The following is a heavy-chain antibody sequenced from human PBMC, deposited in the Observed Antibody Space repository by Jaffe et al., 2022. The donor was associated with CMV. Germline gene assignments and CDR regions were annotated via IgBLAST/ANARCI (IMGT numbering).Heavy chain of an antibody. Sequence: EVQLVESGGGLVQPGGSLRLSCAASGFTFSSYEMNWVRQAPGKGLEWVSYVSSSGSTVYYADSVKGRFTISRDNAKNSLYLQMTSLRAEDTAVYYCARYGSGSYMDVFDIWGQGTMVTVSS. J-gene: IGHJ3*02. CDR1: GFTFSSYE. D-gene: IGHD3-10*01. CDR2: VSSSGSTV. V-gene: IGHV3-48*03. CDR3: ARYGSGSYMDVFDI.